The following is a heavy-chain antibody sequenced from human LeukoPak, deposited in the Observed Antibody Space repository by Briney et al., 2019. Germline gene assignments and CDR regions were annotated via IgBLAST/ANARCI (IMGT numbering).Heavy chain of an antibody. CDR2: ISWNSGSI. V-gene: IGHV3-9*01. CDR1: GFTFDDYA. CDR3: AKDYEATGFDY. Sequence: GRSLRPSCAASGFTFDDYAMHWVRQAPGKGLEWVSGISWNSGSIGYADSVKGRFTISRDNAKNSLYLQMNSLRAEDTALYYCAKDYEATGFDYWGQGTLVTVSS. D-gene: IGHD3-16*01. J-gene: IGHJ4*02.